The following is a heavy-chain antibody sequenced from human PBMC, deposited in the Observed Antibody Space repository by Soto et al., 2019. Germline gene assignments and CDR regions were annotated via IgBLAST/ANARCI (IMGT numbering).Heavy chain of an antibody. V-gene: IGHV3-48*02. CDR2: ISSSSSTI. CDR1: GFTFSSYS. J-gene: IGHJ6*02. CDR3: ARGKASTYYDFWSGYSHYYYYYYGMDV. Sequence: GGSLRLSCAASGFTFSSYSMNWVRQAPGKGLEWVSYISSSSSTIYYADSVKGRFTISRDNAKNSLYLQMNSLRDEGTAVYYCARGKASTYYDFWSGYSHYYYYYYGMDVWGQGTTVTVSS. D-gene: IGHD3-3*01.